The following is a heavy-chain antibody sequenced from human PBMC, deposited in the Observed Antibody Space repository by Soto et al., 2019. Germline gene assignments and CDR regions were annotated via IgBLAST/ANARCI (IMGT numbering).Heavy chain of an antibody. CDR1: GGSISSYY. CDR2: IYYILST. Sequence: SETLSLTCTVSGGSISSYYWFWIRQPPVNGLEFIGNIYYILSTDYKPSLKSRVTMAGYTSKNDFSLKLICVTAAETAVYYCMLGSVWKDFDYWGQGTLVTVSS. D-gene: IGHD2-15*01. V-gene: IGHV4-59*04. J-gene: IGHJ4*02. CDR3: MLGSVWKDFDY.